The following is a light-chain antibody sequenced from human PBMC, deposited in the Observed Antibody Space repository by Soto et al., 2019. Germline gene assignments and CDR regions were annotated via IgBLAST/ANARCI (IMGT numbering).Light chain of an antibody. CDR1: QSVSNW. CDR2: QAS. CDR3: QQYNSYSFA. Sequence: DMQITQSPSTLSASIGDRVTITCRASQSVSNWLAWYQQKPGKAPKLLIYQASSLQSGVPSKFSGSGSGTEFTLTISSXQPDDSPHYFCQQYNSYSFAFGPGTQLDI. J-gene: IGKJ3*01. V-gene: IGKV1-5*03.